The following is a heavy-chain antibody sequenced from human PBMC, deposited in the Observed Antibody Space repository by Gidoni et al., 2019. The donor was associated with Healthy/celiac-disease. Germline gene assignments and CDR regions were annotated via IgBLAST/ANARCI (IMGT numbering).Heavy chain of an antibody. J-gene: IGHJ2*01. V-gene: IGHV4-39*01. Sequence: QLQLQESGPGLVKPSETLSLTCTVSGGSISSSSYYWGWIRQPPGKGLEWIGSIYYSGGTYYNPSLKSRVTISVDTSKNQFSLKLSSVTAADTAVYYCARQNVVVPAAISSRFRWYFDLWGRGTLVTVSS. CDR3: ARQNVVVPAAISSRFRWYFDL. CDR2: IYYSGGT. CDR1: GGSISSSSYY. D-gene: IGHD2-2*02.